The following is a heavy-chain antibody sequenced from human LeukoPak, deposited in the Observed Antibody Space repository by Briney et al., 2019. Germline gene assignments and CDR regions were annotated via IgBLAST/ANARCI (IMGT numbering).Heavy chain of an antibody. J-gene: IGHJ4*02. CDR2: INHLGST. V-gene: IGHV4-34*01. CDR3: ARGGYNIDWMKDAPDY. Sequence: SETLSLTCGVYGESFSGYYYNWVRQSPGKWLESIAEINHLGSTNYNPSLQSRVAISIDTSKNQFSLNLISVTAADTAVYYCARGGYNIDWMKDAPDYWGQGTLVTVSS. D-gene: IGHD6-19*01. CDR1: GESFSGYY.